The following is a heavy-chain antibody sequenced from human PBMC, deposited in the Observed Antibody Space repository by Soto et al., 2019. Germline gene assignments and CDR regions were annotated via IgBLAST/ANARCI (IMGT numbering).Heavy chain of an antibody. D-gene: IGHD2-2*01. CDR2: IIPFFLTV. V-gene: IGHV1-69*01. CDR1: GGTSSIYA. CDR3: ARDDCTSTSCPYYYYGLDV. Sequence: QVQLVQSGAAVKKPGSSVKVSCKASGGTSSIYAISWVRQAPGQGLEWMGGIIPFFLTVYYAQKFQGRLTITADESTSTASMELSSLKSEDTAVYYCARDDCTSTSCPYYYYGLDVWGQGTTVTVSS. J-gene: IGHJ6*02.